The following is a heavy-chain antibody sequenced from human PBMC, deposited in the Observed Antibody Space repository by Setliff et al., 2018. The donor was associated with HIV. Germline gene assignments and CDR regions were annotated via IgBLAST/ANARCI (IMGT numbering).Heavy chain of an antibody. CDR3: AMSMTTYPVSRAFDI. CDR1: GYTFTSYG. Sequence: SVKVSCKASGYTFTSYGISWVRQAPGQGLEWMGAIVPILGIANSAQKFQGRVTITADESTSTAYMELSSLRSEDTAVYYCAMSMTTYPVSRAFDIWGQGTMVTVSS. D-gene: IGHD4-4*01. CDR2: IVPILGIA. J-gene: IGHJ3*02. V-gene: IGHV1-69*10.